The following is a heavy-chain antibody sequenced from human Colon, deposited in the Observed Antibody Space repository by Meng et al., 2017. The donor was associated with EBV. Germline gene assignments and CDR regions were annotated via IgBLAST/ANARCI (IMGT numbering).Heavy chain of an antibody. CDR2: IYSSGST. Sequence: QVQLQATGPDLANPSPPSSHTRTLSLCTSSGGGYYWGWIRQHPRKGLEWIGYIYSSGSTYYNPTLKSRVTISIDTSKNQFSLKLSSVTAADTAVYYCSRGPSRWLQFSFDYWGQGTLVTVSS. CDR3: SRGPSRWLQFSFDY. V-gene: IGHV4-31*03. D-gene: IGHD5-24*01. CDR1: LCTSSGGGYY. J-gene: IGHJ4*02.